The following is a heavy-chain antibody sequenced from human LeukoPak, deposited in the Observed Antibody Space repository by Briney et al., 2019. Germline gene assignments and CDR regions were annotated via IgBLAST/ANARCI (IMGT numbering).Heavy chain of an antibody. Sequence: GASVKVSCKASGYTFTGYYMHWVRQAPGQGLEWMGIINPSGGSTSYAQKFQGRVTMTRDMSTSTVYMELSSLRSEDTAVYYCARGSRRGYSYGSHLDYWGQGTLVTVSS. J-gene: IGHJ4*02. CDR2: INPSGGST. D-gene: IGHD5-18*01. CDR1: GYTFTGYY. V-gene: IGHV1-46*01. CDR3: ARGSRRGYSYGSHLDY.